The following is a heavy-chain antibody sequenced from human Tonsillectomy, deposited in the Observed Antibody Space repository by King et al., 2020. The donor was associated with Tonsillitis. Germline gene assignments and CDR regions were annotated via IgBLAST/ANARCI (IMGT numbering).Heavy chain of an antibody. D-gene: IGHD3-10*01. Sequence: TLKESGPTLVKPTQTLTLTCTFSGFSLSTSGVGVGWIRQPPGKALEWLALIYWNDDKRYSPSLKSRLTITKDTSKNQVVLTMTNMDPVDTATYCGARRPLLCFGELFDWFDPWGQGTLVTVSS. CDR3: ARRPLLCFGELFDWFDP. J-gene: IGHJ5*02. CDR2: IYWNDDK. CDR1: GFSLSTSGVG. V-gene: IGHV2-5*01.